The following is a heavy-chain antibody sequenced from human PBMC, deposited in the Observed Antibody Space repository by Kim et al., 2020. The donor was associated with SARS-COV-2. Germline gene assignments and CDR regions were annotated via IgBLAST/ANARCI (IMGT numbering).Heavy chain of an antibody. D-gene: IGHD2-2*01. V-gene: IGHV3-48*02. CDR1: GFTFSSYS. CDR3: ASMETRSSDIVVVPAHYGMDV. J-gene: IGHJ6*02. Sequence: GVSLRLSCAASGFTFSSYSMNWVRQAPGKGLEWVSYISSSSSTIYYADSVKGRFTISRDNAKNSLYLQMNSLRDEDTAVYYCASMETRSSDIVVVPAHYGMDVWGQGTTVTVSS. CDR2: ISSSSSTI.